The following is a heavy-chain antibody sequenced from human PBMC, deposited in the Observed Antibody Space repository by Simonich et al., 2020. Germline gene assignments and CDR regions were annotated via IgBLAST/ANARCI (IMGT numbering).Heavy chain of an antibody. D-gene: IGHD3-9*01. CDR1: GFTFSSYW. V-gene: IGHV3-7*01. J-gene: IGHJ4*02. CDR3: ARFRGRYFDWLFDY. Sequence: EVQLVESGGGLVQPGGSLRLSCAASGFTFSSYWMSWVRQAPGKVLDGMANITQEGSEKYYVDSVKGRFTISRDNAKNSLYLQMNSLRAEDTAVYYCARFRGRYFDWLFDYWGQGTLVTVSS. CDR2: ITQEGSEK.